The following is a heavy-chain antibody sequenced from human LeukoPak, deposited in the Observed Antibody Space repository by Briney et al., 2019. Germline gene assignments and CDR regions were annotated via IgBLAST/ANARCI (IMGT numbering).Heavy chain of an antibody. D-gene: IGHD3-22*01. J-gene: IGHJ4*02. V-gene: IGHV4-61*02. Sequence: SQTLSLTCTVSGGSISSGNYYWSWIRQPAGKELECIGRIYTSGGTDYNPSLKSRVTISVETSKNQFSLKLRSVTAADTAVYYCARVTGYMIEDYFDYWGQGTLVTISS. CDR3: ARVTGYMIEDYFDY. CDR2: IYTSGGT. CDR1: GGSISSGNYY.